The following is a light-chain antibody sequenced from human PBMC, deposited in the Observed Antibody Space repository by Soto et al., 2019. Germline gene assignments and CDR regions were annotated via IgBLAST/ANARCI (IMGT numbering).Light chain of an antibody. CDR1: RSISDW. CDR3: LQYDSYSWT. Sequence: DIQMTQSPSTLSASVGDRVTITCRASRSISDWLAWYQQKPGKAPKLLIFDASSLKSGVPSRFSGSGSGTEFTLTSSSLQPDDVATYYCLQYDSYSWTFGQGTKVEIK. J-gene: IGKJ1*01. CDR2: DAS. V-gene: IGKV1-5*01.